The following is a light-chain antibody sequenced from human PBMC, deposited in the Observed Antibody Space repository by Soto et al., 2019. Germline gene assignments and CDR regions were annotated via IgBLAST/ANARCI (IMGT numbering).Light chain of an antibody. V-gene: IGLV2-14*01. CDR3: SSYTSTRTVV. J-gene: IGLJ2*01. Sequence: QSALTQPASVSGSPGQSITISCTGTSSDIGIYDYVSWYQHHPGQAPKLIIYEVKNRPSGVSNRFSGSKSGNTASLTISGLQAEDETNYYCSSYTSTRTVVFGGGTKLTVL. CDR2: EVK. CDR1: SSDIGIYDY.